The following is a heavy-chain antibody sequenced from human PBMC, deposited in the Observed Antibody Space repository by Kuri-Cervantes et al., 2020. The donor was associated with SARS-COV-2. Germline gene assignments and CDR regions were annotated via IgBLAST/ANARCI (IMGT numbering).Heavy chain of an antibody. CDR3: ARHVGCSSTSCDGYNWFDP. CDR1: GGSISSSSYY. CDR2: IYYSGST. D-gene: IGHD2-2*01. V-gene: IGHV4-39*01. J-gene: IGHJ5*02. Sequence: GSLRLSCTVSGGSISSSSYYWGWIRQPPGKGLEWIGSIYYSGSTYYNPPLKSRVTISVDTSKNQFSLKLSSVTAADTAVYYCARHVGCSSTSCDGYNWFDPWGQGTLVTVSS.